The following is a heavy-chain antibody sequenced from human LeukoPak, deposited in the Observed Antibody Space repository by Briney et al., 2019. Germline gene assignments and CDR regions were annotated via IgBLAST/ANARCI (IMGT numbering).Heavy chain of an antibody. D-gene: IGHD2-15*01. V-gene: IGHV1-46*01. J-gene: IGHJ4*02. CDR3: ARDQVVVAATRSEFDY. CDR2: INPSGGST. CDR1: GYTFTTYY. Sequence: ASVKVSCKASGYTFTTYYMHWVRQAPGQGLEWMGIINPSGGSTSYAQKFQGRVTMTRDTSTSTVYMELSSLRSDDTAVYYCARDQVVVAATRSEFDYWGQGTLVTVSS.